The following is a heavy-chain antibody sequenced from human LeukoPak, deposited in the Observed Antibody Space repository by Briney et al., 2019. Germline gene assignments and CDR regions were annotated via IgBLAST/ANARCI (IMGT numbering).Heavy chain of an antibody. CDR2: ISGSGGST. V-gene: IGHV3-23*01. J-gene: IGHJ4*02. D-gene: IGHD3-22*01. CDR3: AKETDSYYYDSSGYQGY. Sequence: PGGSLRLSCAASGFTFSSYAMSWVRQAPGKGLEWVSAISGSGGSTYYADSVKGRFTISRDNSKNTLYLQMNSLRAEDTAVYYCAKETDSYYYDSSGYQGYWGQGTLVTVSS. CDR1: GFTFSSYA.